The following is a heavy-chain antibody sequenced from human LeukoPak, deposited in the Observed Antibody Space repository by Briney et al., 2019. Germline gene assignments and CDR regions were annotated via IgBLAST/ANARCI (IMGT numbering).Heavy chain of an antibody. J-gene: IGHJ4*02. CDR2: IYHSGST. CDR1: GGSISSSNW. CDR3: ARGQWIQLWKELDY. D-gene: IGHD5-18*01. Sequence: PSETLSLTCAVSGGSISSSNWWSWVRRPPGKGLEWIGEIYHSGSTNYNPSLKSRVTISVDKSKNQFSLKLSSVTAADTAVYYCARGQWIQLWKELDYWGQGTLVTVSS. V-gene: IGHV4-4*02.